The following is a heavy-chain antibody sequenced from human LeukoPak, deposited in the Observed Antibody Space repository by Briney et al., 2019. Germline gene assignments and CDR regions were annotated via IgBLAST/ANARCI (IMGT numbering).Heavy chain of an antibody. CDR3: ARQKGYYYGSGRHFDY. Sequence: PSETLSLTCAVYGGSFSGYYWSWIRQPPGKGLEWIGEINHSGSTNYNPSLKSRVTISVDTPKNQFSLKLSSVTAADTAVYYCARQKGYYYGSGRHFDYWGQGTLVTVSS. V-gene: IGHV4-34*01. CDR1: GGSFSGYY. J-gene: IGHJ4*02. CDR2: INHSGST. D-gene: IGHD3-10*01.